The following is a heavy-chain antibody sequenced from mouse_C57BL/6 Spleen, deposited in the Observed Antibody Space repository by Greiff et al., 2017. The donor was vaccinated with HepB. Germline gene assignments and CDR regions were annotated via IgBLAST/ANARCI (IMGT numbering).Heavy chain of an antibody. Sequence: EVQLQQSGGGLVQPGGSLKLSCAASGIDFSRYWMSWVRRAPGKGLEWIGEINPDSSTINYAPSLKDKFIISRDNAKNTLYLQMSKVRSEDTALYYCAKEGDYYGSRYFDVWGTGTTVTVSS. J-gene: IGHJ1*03. D-gene: IGHD1-1*01. V-gene: IGHV4-1*01. CDR1: GIDFSRYW. CDR3: AKEGDYYGSRYFDV. CDR2: INPDSSTI.